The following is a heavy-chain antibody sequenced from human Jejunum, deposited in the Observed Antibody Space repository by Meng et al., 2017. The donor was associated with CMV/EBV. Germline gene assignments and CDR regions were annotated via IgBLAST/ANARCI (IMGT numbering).Heavy chain of an antibody. CDR2: KSPTESS. Sequence: DSISNLNWWNWVRQSPGQGLEWLGEKSPTESSNYNPSLKSRITISVDRSRNQFSLELTSVTAADTAVYYCVRGRCTRTSCYKGAFDFWSQGTLVTVSS. V-gene: IGHV4-4*02. D-gene: IGHD2-2*02. J-gene: IGHJ4*02. CDR1: DSISNLNW. CDR3: VRGRCTRTSCYKGAFDF.